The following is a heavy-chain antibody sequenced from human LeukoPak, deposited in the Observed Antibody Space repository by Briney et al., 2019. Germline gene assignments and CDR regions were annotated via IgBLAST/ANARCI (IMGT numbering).Heavy chain of an antibody. CDR3: TIPGGGY. Sequence: GGSLRLSCAASGFTFSNSAMHWVRQAPGKGLEWVSGIDATGVSTHYADSVRGRFTISRDNSKNSLYLQMNSLRVEDTAIYYCTIPGGGYWGQGTLVTVSS. CDR1: GFTFSNSA. D-gene: IGHD1-26*01. V-gene: IGHV3-23*01. J-gene: IGHJ4*02. CDR2: IDATGVST.